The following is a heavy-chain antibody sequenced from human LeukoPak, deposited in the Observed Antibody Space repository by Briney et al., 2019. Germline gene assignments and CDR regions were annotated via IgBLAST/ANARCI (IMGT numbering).Heavy chain of an antibody. CDR2: IYFSGST. Sequence: PSETLSLACTVSGGSINSYYWSWVRQPPGGGLEWIGYIYFSGSTNYNPSLKSRVTISIDTSKKQFSLKPSSVTAADTAVYYCARSIAVAGNWFDPWGQGTLVTVSS. J-gene: IGHJ5*02. V-gene: IGHV4-59*08. D-gene: IGHD6-19*01. CDR3: ARSIAVAGNWFDP. CDR1: GGSINSYY.